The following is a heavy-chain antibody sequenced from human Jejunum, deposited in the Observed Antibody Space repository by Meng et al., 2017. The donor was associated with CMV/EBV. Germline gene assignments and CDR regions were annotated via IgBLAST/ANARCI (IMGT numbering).Heavy chain of an antibody. CDR1: GYTFTSYF. CDR3: ARLTAMDPFDY. Sequence: SCKTSGYTFTSYFIHWVRQAPGQGLEWMGIINPRDGSTTDAQRFQGRVTMTKDTSTSTVYMELRSLRSEDTATYYCARLTAMDPFDYWGQGTLVTVSS. V-gene: IGHV1-46*01. CDR2: INPRDGST. J-gene: IGHJ4*02. D-gene: IGHD5-18*01.